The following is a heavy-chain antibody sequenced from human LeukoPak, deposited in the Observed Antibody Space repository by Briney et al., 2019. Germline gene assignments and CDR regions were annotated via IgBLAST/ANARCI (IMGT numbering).Heavy chain of an antibody. CDR1: GGTFTSYA. CDR3: ARPGGVWFGESWDNWFDP. J-gene: IGHJ5*02. D-gene: IGHD3-10*01. CDR2: IIPIFGTA. V-gene: IGHV1-69*06. Sequence: SVKVSCKASGGTFTSYAISWVRQAPGQGLEWMGGIIPIFGTANYAQKFQGRVTITADKSTSTAYMELSSLRSEDTAVYYCARPGGVWFGESWDNWFDPWGQGTLVTVSS.